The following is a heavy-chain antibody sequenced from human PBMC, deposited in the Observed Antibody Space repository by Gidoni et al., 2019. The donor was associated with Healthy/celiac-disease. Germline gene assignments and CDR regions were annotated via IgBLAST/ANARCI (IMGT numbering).Heavy chain of an antibody. J-gene: IGHJ4*02. D-gene: IGHD3-3*01. CDR2: ISSSSSYI. CDR3: ARDAITIFGVIINGLDY. Sequence: EVQLVESGGGLVKPGGSLRLSCAASGFTFSSYSINWVRQAPGKGLEWVSSISSSSSYIYYADSVKGRFTISRGNAKNSLYLQMNSLRAEDTAVYYCARDAITIFGVIINGLDYWGQGTLVTVSS. CDR1: GFTFSSYS. V-gene: IGHV3-21*01.